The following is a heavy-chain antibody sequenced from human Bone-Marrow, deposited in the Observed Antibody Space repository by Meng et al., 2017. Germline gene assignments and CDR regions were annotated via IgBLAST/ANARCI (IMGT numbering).Heavy chain of an antibody. V-gene: IGHV3-74*01. D-gene: IGHD6-19*01. CDR1: GSTFDDYG. Sequence: GGSLRPSCAASGSTFDDYGMSWVRQAPGKGLEWVSRINSDGSSTSYEDSVKGRFTISRDNAKNTLYLRINGLRAEDAAVYYCARVYTIKQWIGKDAFDIWGQGTMVTVAS. CDR3: ARVYTIKQWIGKDAFDI. J-gene: IGHJ3*02. CDR2: INSDGSST.